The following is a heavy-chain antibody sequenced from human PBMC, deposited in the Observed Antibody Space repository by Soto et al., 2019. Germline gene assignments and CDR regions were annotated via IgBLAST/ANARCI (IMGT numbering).Heavy chain of an antibody. CDR1: GGSFSGYY. D-gene: IGHD6-13*01. CDR3: ARGGKQQLDDY. J-gene: IGHJ4*02. CDR2: INHSGST. Sequence: SETLSLTCAVYGGSFSGYYWSWIRQPPGKGLEWIGEINHSGSTNYNPSLKSRVTISVDTSKNQFSLKLSSVTAADTAVYYCARGGKQQLDDYWGQGTLVTVSS. V-gene: IGHV4-34*01.